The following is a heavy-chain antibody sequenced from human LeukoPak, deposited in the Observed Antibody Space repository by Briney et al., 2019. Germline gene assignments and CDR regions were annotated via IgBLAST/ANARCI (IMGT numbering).Heavy chain of an antibody. D-gene: IGHD6-13*01. Sequence: PGGSLRLSCAASGFTFSSYGMNWVRQAPGKGLEWVSYISSGSSTIYYADSVKGRFTISRDNSKNTLYLQMNSLRAEDTAVYYCSSSQPNTIDYWGQGTLVTVSS. CDR2: ISSGSSTI. CDR1: GFTFSSYG. V-gene: IGHV3-48*01. CDR3: SSSQPNTIDY. J-gene: IGHJ4*02.